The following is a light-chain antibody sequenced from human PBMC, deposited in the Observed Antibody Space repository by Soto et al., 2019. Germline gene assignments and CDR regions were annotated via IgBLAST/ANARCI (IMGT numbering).Light chain of an antibody. V-gene: IGKV1-5*03. CDR3: SQYHIYSGT. Sequence: DIQMTHSPSTLSASVGDRVTITCRASQTIDSWLAWYQQRPGKPPNLLIYKASTLASGVPSRFSGSGSGTDLTLTTNTLQPDDFATYYCSQYHIYSGTFGDRTKVDIX. CDR2: KAS. J-gene: IGKJ4*02. CDR1: QTIDSW.